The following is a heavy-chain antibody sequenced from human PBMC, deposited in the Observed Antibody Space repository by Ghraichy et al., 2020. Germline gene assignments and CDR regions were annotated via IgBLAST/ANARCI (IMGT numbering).Heavy chain of an antibody. Sequence: SQTRSLTCTVSGGSISSSSYYWGWIRQPPGKGLEWIGSIYYSGSTYYNPSLKSRVTISVDTSKNQFSLKLSSVTAADTAVYYCARLGNYYDSSGYSYYFDYWGQGTLVTVSS. CDR3: ARLGNYYDSSGYSYYFDY. J-gene: IGHJ4*02. D-gene: IGHD3-22*01. CDR1: GGSISSSSYY. V-gene: IGHV4-39*07. CDR2: IYYSGST.